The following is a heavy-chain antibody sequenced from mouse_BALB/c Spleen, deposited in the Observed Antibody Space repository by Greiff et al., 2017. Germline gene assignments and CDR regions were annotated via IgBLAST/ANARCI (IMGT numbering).Heavy chain of an antibody. J-gene: IGHJ2*01. V-gene: IGHV1S81*02. Sequence: QVQLQQSGAELVKPGASVKLSCKASGYTFTSYYMYWVKQRPGQGLEWIGEINPSNGGTNFNEKFKSKATLTVDKSSSTAYMQLSSLTSEDSAVYYCTRGLLYDYWGQGTTLTVSS. CDR2: INPSNGGT. D-gene: IGHD2-12*01. CDR1: GYTFTSYY. CDR3: TRGLLYDY.